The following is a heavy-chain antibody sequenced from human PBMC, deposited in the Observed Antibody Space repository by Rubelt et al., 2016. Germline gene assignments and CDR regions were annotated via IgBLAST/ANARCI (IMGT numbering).Heavy chain of an antibody. CDR1: GFTFSSYG. D-gene: IGHD6-19*01. Sequence: QVQLVESGGGVVQPGRSLRLSCAASGFTFSSYGMHWVRQAPGKGLEWVAVISYDGSNKYYADSVKGRFTISRDNSKNTLYLQMNSLRAEDTAVYYCAKDRRVLGYFDYWGQGTLVTVSS. CDR3: AKDRRVLGYFDY. J-gene: IGHJ4*02. CDR2: ISYDGSNK. V-gene: IGHV3-30*18.